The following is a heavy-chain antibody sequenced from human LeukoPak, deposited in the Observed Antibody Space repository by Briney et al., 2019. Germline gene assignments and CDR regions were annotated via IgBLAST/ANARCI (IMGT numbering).Heavy chain of an antibody. V-gene: IGHV1-8*01. CDR1: GYTFTNYE. D-gene: IGHD5-18*01. CDR2: MYPNSGNT. CDR3: ARVGYSYGTTYHY. Sequence: ASVKVSCKASGYTFTNYESNWMRQATGQGLDWMGWMYPNSGNTGYAQKFQGRVTMTRNTSISTAYMELSSLRSEDTAVYYCARVGYSYGTTYHYWGQGTLVTVSS. J-gene: IGHJ4*02.